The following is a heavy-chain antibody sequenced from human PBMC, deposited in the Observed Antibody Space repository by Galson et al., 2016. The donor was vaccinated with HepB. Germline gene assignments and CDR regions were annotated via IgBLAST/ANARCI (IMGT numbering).Heavy chain of an antibody. J-gene: IGHJ4*03. CDR1: GYTFTNSG. D-gene: IGHD1-20*01. Sequence: SVKVSCKASGYTFTNSGISWVRQAPGQGLEWMGWISAYNGNTNYAQKLQGRVTMTTDTSTNTAYMELRRLRSDDTAVYYCAIREITKYYFDYWGHGTLVTVSS. CDR3: AIREITKYYFDY. V-gene: IGHV1-18*01. CDR2: ISAYNGNT.